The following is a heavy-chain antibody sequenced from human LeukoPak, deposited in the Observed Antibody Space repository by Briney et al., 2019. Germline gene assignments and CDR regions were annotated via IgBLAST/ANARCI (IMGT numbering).Heavy chain of an antibody. CDR1: GFMFDDYT. Sequence: SRGSLRLSCVASGFMFDDYTTHWVRQAPGKGLQWVSLINWDGGSTYYDASVKGRFTVSRDNSKNSLYLQMNSLRTEDTAFYYCATGDEDSPMNFYHWGQGTLVTVSS. CDR2: INWDGGST. V-gene: IGHV3-43*01. J-gene: IGHJ4*02. D-gene: IGHD5-18*01. CDR3: ATGDEDSPMNFYH.